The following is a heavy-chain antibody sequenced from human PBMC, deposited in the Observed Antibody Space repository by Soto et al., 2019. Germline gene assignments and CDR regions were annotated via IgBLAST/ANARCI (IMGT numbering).Heavy chain of an antibody. V-gene: IGHV3-7*03. CDR2: MKKDGSEK. Sequence: PRGSLRLSCAASGFSFGDYWMSWVRQAPGKGLEWVAHMKKDGSEKYYVDSVKGRFSVSRDNSKNSLYLQMDSLRAEDTAVYYCAKLGSGYYTGLYFDYWGQGTLVTVSS. J-gene: IGHJ4*02. CDR1: GFSFGDYW. CDR3: AKLGSGYYTGLYFDY. D-gene: IGHD3-3*01.